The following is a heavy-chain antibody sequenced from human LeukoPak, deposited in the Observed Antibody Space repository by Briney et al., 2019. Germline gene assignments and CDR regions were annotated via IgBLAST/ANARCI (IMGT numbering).Heavy chain of an antibody. J-gene: IGHJ4*02. V-gene: IGHV3-30*03. CDR3: AALDTATLRGKYY. Sequence: GRSLRLSCAASGFTFSSYGMHWVRQAPGKGLEWVAVISYDGSNKYYADSVKGRFTISRDNSKNTLYLQMNSLRAEDTAVYFCAALDTATLRGKYYWGQGTLVTVSS. CDR2: ISYDGSNK. CDR1: GFTFSSYG. D-gene: IGHD1-1*01.